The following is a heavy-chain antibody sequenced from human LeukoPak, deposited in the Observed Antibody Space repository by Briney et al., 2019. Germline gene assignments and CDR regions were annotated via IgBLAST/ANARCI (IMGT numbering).Heavy chain of an antibody. CDR1: GDSFSNYY. CDR2: VYYSGST. CDR3: ASSPRLTTSWFLFDS. V-gene: IGHV4-59*08. D-gene: IGHD2-2*01. Sequence: SETLSLTCSVSGDSFSNYYWTWIRQPPGKGLEWIGYVYYSGSTNYNPSLRTRLHLSVDTSKNRFSLKLSSVTAADTAVYYCASSPRLTTSWFLFDSWGHGTLVTVSS. J-gene: IGHJ5*01.